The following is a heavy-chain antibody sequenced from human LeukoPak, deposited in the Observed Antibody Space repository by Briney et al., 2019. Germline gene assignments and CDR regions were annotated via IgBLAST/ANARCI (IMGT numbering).Heavy chain of an antibody. CDR3: ARGGYTSSWYISRDY. Sequence: PGGSLRLSCAASGFTFSSYSMSWVRQAPGKGLEWLSYISSSGSTIYYADSVKGRFTISRDSAKNSLYLQMNSLRAEDTAVYYCARGGYTSSWYISRDYWGQGTLVTVSS. CDR2: ISSSGSTI. D-gene: IGHD6-13*01. J-gene: IGHJ4*02. V-gene: IGHV3-48*01. CDR1: GFTFSSYS.